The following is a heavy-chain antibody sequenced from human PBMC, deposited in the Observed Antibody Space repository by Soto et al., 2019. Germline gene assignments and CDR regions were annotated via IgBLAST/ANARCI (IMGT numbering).Heavy chain of an antibody. V-gene: IGHV1-69*06. Sequence: QVQLVQSGAEVKKPGSSVKVSCKASGGTFSSYAISWVRQAPGQGLEWMGGIIPIFGTANYAQKFQGRVTITADKSTSTAYMELSSLRSEDTTVYYCASVLAYCGGDCYSDAFDIWGQGTMVTVSS. CDR2: IIPIFGTA. CDR1: GGTFSSYA. CDR3: ASVLAYCGGDCYSDAFDI. D-gene: IGHD2-21*02. J-gene: IGHJ3*02.